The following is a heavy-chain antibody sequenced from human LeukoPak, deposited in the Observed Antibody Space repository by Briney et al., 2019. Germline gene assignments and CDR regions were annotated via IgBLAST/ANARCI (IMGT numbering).Heavy chain of an antibody. CDR2: ISGYNGDT. CDR1: GYTFTTSG. V-gene: IGHV1-18*01. CDR3: ARDDDGTSFNWFDP. Sequence: ASVKVSCKASGYTFTTSGISWVRRALGQGLEWMGWISGYNGDTKYAQKFQGRVTMTTDTSTSTAYMDLRSLRSDDTAVYYCARDDDGTSFNWFDPWGQGTLVTVSS. D-gene: IGHD2-2*01. J-gene: IGHJ5*02.